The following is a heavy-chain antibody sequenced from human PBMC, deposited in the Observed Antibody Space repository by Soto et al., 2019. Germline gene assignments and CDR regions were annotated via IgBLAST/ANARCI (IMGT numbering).Heavy chain of an antibody. D-gene: IGHD3-3*02. CDR2: IFYLGSS. V-gene: IGHV4-39*01. J-gene: IGHJ5*02. CDR3: ARHSLALRKNNWFDP. Sequence: SETLSLTCTVSGDSIVSSDFYWGWVRQPPGKGLEWIGSIFYLGSSYYNPSLKSRVTMSVDTSKNQFSLRLRSVTAADTALYFCARHSLALRKNNWFDPWGQGIMVTVSS. CDR1: GDSIVSSDFY.